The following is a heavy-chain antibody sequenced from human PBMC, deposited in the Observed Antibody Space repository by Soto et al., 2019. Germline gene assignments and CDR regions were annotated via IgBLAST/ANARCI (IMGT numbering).Heavy chain of an antibody. CDR2: IYYSGST. V-gene: IGHV4-39*01. Sequence: SETLSLSCTVSGGSISSSSYYWGWIRQPPGKGLEWIGSIYYSGSTYYNPSLKSRVTISVDTSKNQFSLKLSSVTAADTAVYYCARARSSSWYSYYYYYMDVWGKRTTVTVSS. CDR1: GGSISSSSYY. J-gene: IGHJ6*03. CDR3: ARARSSSWYSYYYYYMDV. D-gene: IGHD6-13*01.